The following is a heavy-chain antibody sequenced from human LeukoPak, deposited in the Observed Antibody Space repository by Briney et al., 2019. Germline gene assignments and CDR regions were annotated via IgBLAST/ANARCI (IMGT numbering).Heavy chain of an antibody. V-gene: IGHV3-33*01. CDR2: IWYDGSNK. J-gene: IGHJ4*02. Sequence: GGSLRLSCAASGFTFSSYGMHWVRQAPGKGLEWVAVIWYDGSNKYYADSVKGRFTISRDNSKNTLYLQMNSLRAEDTAVYYCARNGMGGRGWDYWGQGTLVTVSS. D-gene: IGHD3-16*01. CDR1: GFTFSSYG. CDR3: ARNGMGGRGWDY.